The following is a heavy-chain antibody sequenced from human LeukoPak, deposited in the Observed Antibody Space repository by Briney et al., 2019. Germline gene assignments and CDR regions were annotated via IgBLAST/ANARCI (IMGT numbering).Heavy chain of an antibody. CDR1: GFTFSSYG. Sequence: GRSLRLSCAASGFTFSSYGMHWVRQAPGKGLEWVAVIWCDGSNKYYADSVKGRFTISRDNSKNTLYLQMNSLRAEDTAVYYCARRSDYWGQGTLVTVSS. CDR3: ARRSDY. V-gene: IGHV3-33*01. CDR2: IWCDGSNK. J-gene: IGHJ4*02.